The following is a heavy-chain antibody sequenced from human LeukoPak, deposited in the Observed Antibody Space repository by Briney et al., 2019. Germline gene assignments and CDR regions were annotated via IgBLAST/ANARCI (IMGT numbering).Heavy chain of an antibody. CDR2: IYPGDSDT. CDR1: GYSFTSCW. Sequence: GESLKISCKGSGYSFTSCWIGWVRQMPGKGLEWMGIIYPGDSDTRYSPSFQGQVTISADKSINTAYLQWVSLKASDTAMYYCACRDLTSTWSFPWGQGTLVTVSS. CDR3: ACRDLTSTWSFP. J-gene: IGHJ5*02. D-gene: IGHD6-13*01. V-gene: IGHV5-51*01.